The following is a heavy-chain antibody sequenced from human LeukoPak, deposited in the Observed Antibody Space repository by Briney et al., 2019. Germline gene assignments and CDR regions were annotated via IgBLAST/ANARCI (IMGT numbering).Heavy chain of an antibody. D-gene: IGHD2-15*01. CDR2: IHHNGNT. Sequence: PSETLSLTCTVSGGSISTSDFSWGWVRQPPGKGLEWIGNIHHNGNTYFNPSLKSRVTISADMSKNQLSLTLSSVTAADTAVYYCEKDTHLDAWGQGATVSVSS. V-gene: IGHV4-39*01. CDR3: EKDTHLDA. J-gene: IGHJ6*02. CDR1: GGSISTSDFS.